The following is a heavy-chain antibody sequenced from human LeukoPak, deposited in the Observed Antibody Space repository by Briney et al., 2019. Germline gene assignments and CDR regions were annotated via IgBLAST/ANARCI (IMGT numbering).Heavy chain of an antibody. CDR2: IFSNDEK. V-gene: IGHV2-26*01. CDR1: GFSVSTVSGFSVNRGRMG. D-gene: IGHD5-12*01. CDR3: ARLGDYSGLTVDY. J-gene: IGHJ4*02. Sequence: SGPTLVNPTETLTLTCTVSGFSVSTVSGFSVNRGRMGVSWIRQPPGKALEWLAHIFSNDEKTYSTSLRNRLTISKGTSTSQVVLTMTNMQPVDTGTYYCARLGDYSGLTVDYWGQGALVTVSS.